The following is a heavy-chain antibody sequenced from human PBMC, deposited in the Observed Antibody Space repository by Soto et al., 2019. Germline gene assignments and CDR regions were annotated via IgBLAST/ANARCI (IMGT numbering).Heavy chain of an antibody. CDR3: ASQRTYTFDY. D-gene: IGHD3-16*01. Sequence: EVQLVESGGGLIQPGGSLSLSCAASEFTVSSNHMSWVRQAPGKGLEWVSVVYSGGSTYYADSVKGRFTSSRDHSENTLYLQMNSLRAEDTAVYYSASQRTYTFDYWDQGTLVTVSS. CDR2: VYSGGST. CDR1: EFTVSSNH. J-gene: IGHJ4*02. V-gene: IGHV3-53*01.